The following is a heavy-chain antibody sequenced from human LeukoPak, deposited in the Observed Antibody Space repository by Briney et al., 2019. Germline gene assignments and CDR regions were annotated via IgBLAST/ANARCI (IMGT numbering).Heavy chain of an antibody. CDR3: ARDNSYYDFWSGYYSY. V-gene: IGHV1-2*06. Sequence: ASVKVSCKASGYTFTGYYMHWVRQAPGQGLEWMGRINPNSGGTNYAQKVQGRVTMTRDTSISTAYMELSRLRSDDTAVYYCARDNSYYDFWSGYYSYWGQGTLVTVSS. D-gene: IGHD3-3*01. CDR2: INPNSGGT. CDR1: GYTFTGYY. J-gene: IGHJ4*02.